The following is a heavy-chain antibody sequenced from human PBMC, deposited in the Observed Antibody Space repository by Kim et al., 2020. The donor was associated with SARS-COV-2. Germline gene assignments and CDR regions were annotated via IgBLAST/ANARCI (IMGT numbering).Heavy chain of an antibody. CDR2: IYYSGST. CDR1: GGSISSYY. CDR3: ARAGWVAARGARNVRFDP. D-gene: IGHD6-6*01. Sequence: SETLSLTCTVSGGSISSYYWSWIRQPPGKGLEWIGYIYYSGSTNYNPSLKSRVTISVDTSKNQFSLKLSSVTAADTAVYYCARAGWVAARGARNVRFDPWGQGTLVTVSS. J-gene: IGHJ5*02. V-gene: IGHV4-59*13.